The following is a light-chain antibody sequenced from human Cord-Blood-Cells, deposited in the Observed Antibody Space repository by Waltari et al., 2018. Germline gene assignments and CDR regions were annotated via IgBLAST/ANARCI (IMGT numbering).Light chain of an antibody. J-gene: IGLJ2*01. Sequence: SSELTQDPAVSVALGQTVRITCQGDSLRSYYASWYQQKPGQAPVLVIYGKNNRPSGIPERFSGCSSGNTASLTITGAQAEDEADYYCNSRDSSGNHVVFGGGTKLTVL. CDR3: NSRDSSGNHVV. CDR1: SLRSYY. V-gene: IGLV3-19*01. CDR2: GKN.